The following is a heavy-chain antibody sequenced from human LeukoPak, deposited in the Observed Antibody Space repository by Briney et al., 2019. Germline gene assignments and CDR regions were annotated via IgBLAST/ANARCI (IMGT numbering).Heavy chain of an antibody. CDR2: IKQDGSEK. Sequence: GGSLRLSCAASGFTFSSYWMSWVRQAPGKGLEWVANIKQDGSEKYYADSVKGRFTISRDNAKNSLYLQMNSLRAEDTAVYYCAREGSWYDPNWFDPWGQGTLVTVSS. V-gene: IGHV3-7*01. CDR1: GFTFSSYW. CDR3: AREGSWYDPNWFDP. J-gene: IGHJ5*02. D-gene: IGHD6-13*01.